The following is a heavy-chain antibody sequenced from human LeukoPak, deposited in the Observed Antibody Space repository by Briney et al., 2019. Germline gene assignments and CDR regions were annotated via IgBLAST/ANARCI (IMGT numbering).Heavy chain of an antibody. D-gene: IGHD2-15*01. J-gene: IGHJ4*02. V-gene: IGHV3-74*01. CDR3: ARDDVDCSGGSCYFDD. CDR1: GFTFSNYW. CDR2: INSDGSST. Sequence: PGGSLRLSCVVSGFTFSNYWMHWVRQAPGKGLVWVSRINSDGSSTSYADSVKGRFTISRDNAKKTLYLQMNSLRAEDTAVYYCARDDVDCSGGSCYFDDWGQGTLVTVSS.